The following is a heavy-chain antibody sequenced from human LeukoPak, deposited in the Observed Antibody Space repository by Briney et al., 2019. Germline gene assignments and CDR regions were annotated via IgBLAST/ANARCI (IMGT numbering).Heavy chain of an antibody. J-gene: IGHJ3*02. Sequence: ASVSVSCKVSGYTLTELSMHWVRQAPGKGLEWMGGFDPEDGETIYAQKFQGRVTMTEDTSTDTAYMELCSLRSEDTAVYYCATDMGIVVAEAGWAFDIWGQGTMVTVSS. CDR3: ATDMGIVVAEAGWAFDI. D-gene: IGHD2-2*01. CDR1: GYTLTELS. V-gene: IGHV1-24*01. CDR2: FDPEDGET.